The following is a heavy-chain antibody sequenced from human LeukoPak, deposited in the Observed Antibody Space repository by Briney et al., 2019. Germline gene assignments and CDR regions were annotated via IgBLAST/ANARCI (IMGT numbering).Heavy chain of an antibody. V-gene: IGHV4-30-4*08. D-gene: IGHD1-26*01. CDR3: ARDRSYSGSYYFDY. CDR1: GGSISSGDYY. CDR2: IYYSGST. Sequence: SETLYLTCTVSGGSISSGDYYWSWIRQPPGKGLEWIGYIYYSGSTYYNPSLKSRVTISVDTSKNQFSLKLSSVTAADTAVYYCARDRSYSGSYYFDYWGQGTLVTVSS. J-gene: IGHJ4*02.